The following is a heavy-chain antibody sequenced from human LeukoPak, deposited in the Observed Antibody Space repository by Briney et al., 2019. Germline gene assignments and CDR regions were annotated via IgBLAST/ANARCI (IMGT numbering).Heavy chain of an antibody. CDR2: IYYNGST. D-gene: IGHD5-18*01. J-gene: IGHJ4*02. CDR1: GGSISRSSYY. Sequence: KPSETLSLTCTVSGGSISRSSYYWGWIRQPPGKGLEYIGSIYYNGSTHYNPSLKSRVTISVDTSKNHFSLMLTSVTAADTAVYYCARDLGDVDTAMGYFDYWGQGTLVTVSS. V-gene: IGHV4-39*02. CDR3: ARDLGDVDTAMGYFDY.